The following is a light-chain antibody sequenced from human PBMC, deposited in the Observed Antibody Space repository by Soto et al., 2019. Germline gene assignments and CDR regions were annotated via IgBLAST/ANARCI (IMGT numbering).Light chain of an antibody. J-gene: IGKJ4*01. Sequence: EVVMTQSPATLSVSPGERATLSCRASQSVNSHLAWYQQKPGQAPRLLIDGASTRATGIPGRFSGSGSGTEFILTISSLRSEDFAVYYGQQYNDWPLTFGGGTRVDIK. CDR1: QSVNSH. CDR2: GAS. V-gene: IGKV3-15*01. CDR3: QQYNDWPLT.